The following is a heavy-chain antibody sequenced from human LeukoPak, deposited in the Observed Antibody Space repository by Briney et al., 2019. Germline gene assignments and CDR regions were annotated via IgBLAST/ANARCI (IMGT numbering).Heavy chain of an antibody. CDR2: ISYDGSNK. D-gene: IGHD3-16*01. V-gene: IGHV3-30*03. J-gene: IGHJ4*02. CDR1: GFTFSSYG. CDR3: ARGVGGIMITFGGVY. Sequence: PGGSLRLSCAASGFTFSSYGMHWVRQAPGKGLEWVAVISYDGSNKYYADSVKGRFTISRDNSKNTLYLQMNSLRAEDTAVYYCARGVGGIMITFGGVYWGQGTLVTVSS.